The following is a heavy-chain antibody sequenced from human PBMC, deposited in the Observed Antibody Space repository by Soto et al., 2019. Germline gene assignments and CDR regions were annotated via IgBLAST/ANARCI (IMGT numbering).Heavy chain of an antibody. CDR3: ARGSNIVAQPPGYYYMDV. CDR1: GGSFSGYY. D-gene: IGHD5-12*01. CDR2: INHSGST. V-gene: IGHV4-34*01. J-gene: IGHJ6*03. Sequence: PSETLSLTCAVYGGSFSGYYWSWIRQPPGKGLEWIGEINHSGSTNYNPSLKSRVTIPVDTSKNQFSLKLSSVTAADTAVYYCARGSNIVAQPPGYYYMDVWGKGTTVTVSS.